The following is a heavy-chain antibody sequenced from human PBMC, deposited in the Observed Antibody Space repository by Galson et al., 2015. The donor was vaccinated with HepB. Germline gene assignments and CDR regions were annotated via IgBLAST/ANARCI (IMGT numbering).Heavy chain of an antibody. CDR2: ISSSGSHI. CDR1: GFGFSSYS. J-gene: IGHJ4*02. V-gene: IGHV3-21*01. CDR3: ARDVYSNYYYYFDY. Sequence: CAASGFGFSSYSMNWVRQAPGKGLEWVSLISSSGSHIYYADSVKGRFTISRDNAKNSLYLQMNSLRDEDTAVYYCARDVYSNYYYYFDYWGQGTLVHVSS. D-gene: IGHD4-11*01.